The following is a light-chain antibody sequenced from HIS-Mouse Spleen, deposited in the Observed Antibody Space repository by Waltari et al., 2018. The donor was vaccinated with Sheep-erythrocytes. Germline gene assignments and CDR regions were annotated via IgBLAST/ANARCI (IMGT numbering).Light chain of an antibody. CDR1: KLGDKY. CDR2: QDS. CDR3: QAWDSSTAWV. Sequence: SSDLTQPPSVSVSPGQTASITCSGDKLGDKYACWYQQKPGQSPVLVIYQDSKRPSGIPERFSGSNSGNTATLTISGTQAMDEADYYCQAWDSSTAWVFGGGTKLTVL. V-gene: IGLV3-1*01. J-gene: IGLJ3*02.